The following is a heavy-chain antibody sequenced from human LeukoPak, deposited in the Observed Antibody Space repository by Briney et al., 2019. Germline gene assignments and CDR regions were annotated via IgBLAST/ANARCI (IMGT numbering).Heavy chain of an antibody. CDR1: GFTFSKNA. CDR2: ITNNGGTT. CDR3: VKAYNWNVYSSCDY. V-gene: IGHV3-64D*06. Sequence: AGGSLRLSCAASGFTFSKNAMHWVRQAPGKGLEYVSAITNNGGTTYYADSVKGRFTISRDNSKNTLFLQMSSLRAEDTAVYYCVKAYNWNVYSSCDYWGQGTLVTVSS. D-gene: IGHD1-1*01. J-gene: IGHJ4*02.